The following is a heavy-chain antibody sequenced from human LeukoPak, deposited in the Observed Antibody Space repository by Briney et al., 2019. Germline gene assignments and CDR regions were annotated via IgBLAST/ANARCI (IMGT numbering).Heavy chain of an antibody. V-gene: IGHV3-23*01. CDR2: ISGSGGST. CDR1: GFTFSSYA. CDR3: ATALWFGELLYRRTYYFDY. D-gene: IGHD3-10*01. J-gene: IGHJ4*02. Sequence: GGSLRLSCAASGFTFSSYAMSWVRQAPGKGLEWVSAISGSGGSTYYADSVKGRFTISRDNSKNTLYLQMNSLRAEGTAVYYCATALWFGELLYRRTYYFDYWGQGTLVTVSS.